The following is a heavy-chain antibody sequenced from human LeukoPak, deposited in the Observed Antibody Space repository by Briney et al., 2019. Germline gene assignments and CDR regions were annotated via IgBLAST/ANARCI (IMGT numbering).Heavy chain of an antibody. V-gene: IGHV1-18*01. CDR1: GYTFSSYG. J-gene: IGHJ6*02. CDR3: ARSHYYYGMDV. CDR2: ISAYNGNT. Sequence: ASVKVSCKASGYTFSSYGISWVRQAPGQGLEWMGWISAYNGNTNYRQKLQGRVTMTTDTFTGTAYMDLRSLRSDDTAIYYCARSHYYYGMDVWGQGTTVTVSS.